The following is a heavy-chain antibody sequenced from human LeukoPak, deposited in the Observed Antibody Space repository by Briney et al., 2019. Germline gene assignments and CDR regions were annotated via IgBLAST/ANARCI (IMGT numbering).Heavy chain of an antibody. CDR2: ISNRGSTI. CDR1: GFTFSDFY. V-gene: IGHV3-11*04. CDR3: ARGSDLKYFQY. Sequence: NPGGSLRLSCAASGFTFSDFYMTWIRQAPGKGLEWVSYISNRGSTIHYADSVRGRFTISRDNAKNSLYLQMNSLRAEDMAVYYCARGSDLKYFQYWGQGTLVTVSS. J-gene: IGHJ1*01.